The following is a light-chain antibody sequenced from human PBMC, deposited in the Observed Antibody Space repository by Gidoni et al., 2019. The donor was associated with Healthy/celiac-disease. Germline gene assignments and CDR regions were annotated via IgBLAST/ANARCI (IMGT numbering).Light chain of an antibody. CDR3: CSYAGGSTLL. CDR2: EVL. V-gene: IGLV2-23*02. Sequence: QSALTQPASVSGSPGPSITLSCTGTSSDVGSYNLVSWYQQHPGKAPKLMIYEVLKRPSGISNRFSGSKSGNTASLTISGLQAEDEADYYCCSYAGGSTLLFGGGTKLTVL. J-gene: IGLJ2*01. CDR1: SSDVGSYNL.